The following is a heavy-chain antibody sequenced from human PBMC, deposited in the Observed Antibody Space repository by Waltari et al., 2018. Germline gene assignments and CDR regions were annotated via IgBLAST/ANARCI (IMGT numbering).Heavy chain of an antibody. V-gene: IGHV4-59*11. CDR3: ARVDVAGYFDY. CDR1: GGSISSHY. J-gene: IGHJ4*02. D-gene: IGHD5-12*01. CDR2: IYYSGST. Sequence: QVQLQESGPGLVKPSETLSLTCTVSGGSISSHYWSWIRQPPGKGLEWIEYIYYSGSTTDNPSLKSRVTISVDTSKNQFSLKLSSVTAADTAVYYCARVDVAGYFDYWGQGTLVTVSS.